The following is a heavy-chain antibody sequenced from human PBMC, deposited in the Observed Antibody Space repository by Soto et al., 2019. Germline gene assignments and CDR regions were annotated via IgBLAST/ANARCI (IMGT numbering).Heavy chain of an antibody. CDR3: ARDRFAPGYSSSWSPTYYYGMDV. CDR2: IYYSGST. D-gene: IGHD6-13*01. Sequence: SETLSLTCTVSGGSISSGGYYWSWIRQHPGKGLEWIGYIYYSGSTYYNPSLKSRVTISVDTSKNQFSLKLSSVTAADTAVYYCARDRFAPGYSSSWSPTYYYGMDVWGQGTTVTVSS. V-gene: IGHV4-31*03. CDR1: GGSISSGGYY. J-gene: IGHJ6*02.